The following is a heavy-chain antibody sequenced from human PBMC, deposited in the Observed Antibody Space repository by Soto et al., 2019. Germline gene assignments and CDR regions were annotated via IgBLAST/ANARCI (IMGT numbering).Heavy chain of an antibody. CDR2: ISAYNGNT. V-gene: IGHV1-18*01. CDR3: AIGWFGEFVYYFDY. CDR1: GVTFTHYA. D-gene: IGHD3-10*01. J-gene: IGHJ4*02. Sequence: QVQLVQAGAEVKKPAASVQVSCKASGVTFTHYAINWVRQAPGQGLEWMGWISAYNGNTNYAQKLQGRVTMTTDTSTSTSYMALRSLRSDGTAVYYCAIGWFGEFVYYFDYWGQGTLVTVSS.